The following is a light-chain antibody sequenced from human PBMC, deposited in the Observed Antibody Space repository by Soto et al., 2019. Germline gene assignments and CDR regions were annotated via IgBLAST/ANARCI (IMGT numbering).Light chain of an antibody. Sequence: PEDRAALWSRPSQSISSTYLPWYHQRPGQAPRLLIYDASRRATGIPDRFGRSGSKTDSSLTISRQEPEDFAEYYCQHYDRGQWTFGRGRKLDI. J-gene: IGKJ1*01. CDR2: DAS. CDR3: QHYDRGQWT. V-gene: IGKV3-20*01. CDR1: QSISSTY.